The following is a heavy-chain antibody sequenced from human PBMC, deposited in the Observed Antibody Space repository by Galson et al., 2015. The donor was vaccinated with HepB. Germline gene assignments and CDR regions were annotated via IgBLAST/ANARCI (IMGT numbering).Heavy chain of an antibody. CDR2: IDPSDSYT. CDR3: ARGLGRDWYYYYGMDV. Sequence: QSGAEVKKPGESLRISCKGSGYSFTSYWISWVRQMPGKGLEWMGRIDPSDSYTNYSPSFQGHVTISADKSISTAYLQWSSLKASDTAMYYCARGLGRDWYYYYGMDVWGQGTTVTVSS. CDR1: GYSFTSYW. D-gene: IGHD3/OR15-3a*01. J-gene: IGHJ6*02. V-gene: IGHV5-10-1*01.